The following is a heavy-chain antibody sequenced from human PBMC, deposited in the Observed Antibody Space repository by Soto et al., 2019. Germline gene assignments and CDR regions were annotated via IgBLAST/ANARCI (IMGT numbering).Heavy chain of an antibody. CDR1: GFTFSSYG. CDR3: AVGATSPYYYYYGMDV. V-gene: IGHV3-30*03. CDR2: ISYDGSNK. J-gene: IGHJ6*02. Sequence: GGSLRLSCAASGFTFSSYGMHWVRQAPGKGLEWVAVISYDGSNKYYADSVKGRFTISRDNSKNTLYLQMNSLRAEDTAVYYCAVGATSPYYYYYGMDVWGQGTTVTVSS. D-gene: IGHD1-26*01.